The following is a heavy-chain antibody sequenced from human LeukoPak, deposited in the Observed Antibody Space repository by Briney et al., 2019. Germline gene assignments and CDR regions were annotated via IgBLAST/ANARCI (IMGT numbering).Heavy chain of an antibody. D-gene: IGHD3-22*01. CDR3: AKDDTYYYDSSGYYYVNYFDY. CDR1: GFTFSSYG. J-gene: IGHJ4*02. Sequence: GGSLRLSCAASGFTFSSYGMHWVRQAPGKGLEWVAVISYDGSNKYYADSVKGRFTISRDNSKNTLYLQMNSLRAEDTAVHYCAKDDTYYYDSSGYYYVNYFDYWGQGTLVTVSS. V-gene: IGHV3-30*18. CDR2: ISYDGSNK.